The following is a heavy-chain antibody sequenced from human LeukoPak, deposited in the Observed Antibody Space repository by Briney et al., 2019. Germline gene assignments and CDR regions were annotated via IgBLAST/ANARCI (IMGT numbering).Heavy chain of an antibody. CDR1: GFTFSTYS. J-gene: IGHJ4*02. Sequence: GGSLRLSCAASGFTFSTYSFNWVRKAPGKGLEWVSYISSGSTTVYYADSVKGRLTISRDNAKNSLYLQMNSLRAEDTAVYYCARAIPHYYDSSSYHYYFDYWGQGTLVTVSS. D-gene: IGHD3-22*01. CDR3: ARAIPHYYDSSSYHYYFDY. V-gene: IGHV3-48*04. CDR2: ISSGSTTV.